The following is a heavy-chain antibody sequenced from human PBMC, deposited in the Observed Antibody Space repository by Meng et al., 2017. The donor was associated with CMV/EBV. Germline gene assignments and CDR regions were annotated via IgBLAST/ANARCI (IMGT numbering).Heavy chain of an antibody. J-gene: IGHJ4*02. CDR2: IIPIFGTA. V-gene: IGHV1-69*05. Sequence: SVKVSCKASGGTFSSYAISWVRQAPGQGLEWMGGIIPIFGTANYAQKFQGRVTITTYESTSTAYMELSSLRSEDTAVYYCARAYRDGYNFGFDYWSQGTLVTVS. CDR1: GGTFSSYA. CDR3: ARAYRDGYNFGFDY. D-gene: IGHD5-24*01.